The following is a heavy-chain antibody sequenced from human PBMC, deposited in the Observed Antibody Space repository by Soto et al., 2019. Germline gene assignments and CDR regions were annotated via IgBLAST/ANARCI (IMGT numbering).Heavy chain of an antibody. CDR3: ARLVWYDYVWGSYRLFDY. J-gene: IGHJ4*02. CDR1: GGSISSGGHY. CDR2: IHYTGNG. Sequence: SETLSLTCTVSGGSISSGGHYWGWIRQSPEKGLEWIGSIHYTGNGYYNPSLKSRVTISVDTSNNQLSLTLSSVTAVDTSVYYCARLVWYDYVWGSYRLFDYWGQGTLVTVSS. D-gene: IGHD3-16*02. V-gene: IGHV4-39*01.